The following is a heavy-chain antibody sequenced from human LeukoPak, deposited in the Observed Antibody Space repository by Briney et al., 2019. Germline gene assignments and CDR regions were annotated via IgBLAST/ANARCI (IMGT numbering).Heavy chain of an antibody. CDR2: ISGSGGST. J-gene: IGHJ1*01. D-gene: IGHD3-22*01. CDR3: AKMIVVVTGYFQH. CDR1: RFTFSSYA. Sequence: PGGSLRLSCAASRFTFSSYAMSWVRQAPGKGLEWVSAISGSGGSTYYADSGKGRFTISRDNSKNTLYLQKNSLRTEDTAVYYCAKMIVVVTGYFQHWGQGTLVTASS. V-gene: IGHV3-23*01.